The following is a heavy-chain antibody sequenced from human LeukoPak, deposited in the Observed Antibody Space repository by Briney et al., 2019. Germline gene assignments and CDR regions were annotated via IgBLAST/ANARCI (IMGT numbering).Heavy chain of an antibody. CDR1: GFIFSSYG. D-gene: IGHD3-10*01. J-gene: IGHJ5*02. Sequence: GGSLRLSCTASGFIFSSYGMHWVRQAPGKGLEWVAVISSDGSNKYYSDSVKGRFTISRDNSKNTLYLQMNGLRAEDTAVYYCANGFTWFVAWGQGTLVTVSS. CDR3: ANGFTWFVA. CDR2: ISSDGSNK. V-gene: IGHV3-30*18.